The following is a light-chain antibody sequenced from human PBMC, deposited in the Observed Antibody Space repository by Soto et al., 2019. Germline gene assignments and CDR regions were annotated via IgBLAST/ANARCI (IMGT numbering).Light chain of an antibody. V-gene: IGKV3-11*01. CDR2: DAS. CDR1: QSVSSY. Sequence: EIVLTQSPATLSLSPGERPTLSCRASQSVSSYLAWYQQKPGQAPRLLIYDASNRATGITARFSGSGSGTDFTLTISSLEPEDFAVYCCQQRSNWLTFGGGTKVEIK. J-gene: IGKJ4*01. CDR3: QQRSNWLT.